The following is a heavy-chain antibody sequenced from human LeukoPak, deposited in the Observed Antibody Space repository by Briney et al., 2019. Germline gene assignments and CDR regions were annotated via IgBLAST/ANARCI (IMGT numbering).Heavy chain of an antibody. J-gene: IGHJ3*02. CDR2: IYTSGST. D-gene: IGHD3-22*01. Sequence: PSETLSLTCTVSGGSISSYYWSWIRQPAGKGLEWIGRIYTSGSTNYNPSLKSRVTMSVDTSKNQFSLKLSSVTAADTAVYYCARFHYYDSSGSQRGSDAFDIWGQGTMVTVSS. CDR3: ARFHYYDSSGSQRGSDAFDI. CDR1: GGSISSYY. V-gene: IGHV4-4*07.